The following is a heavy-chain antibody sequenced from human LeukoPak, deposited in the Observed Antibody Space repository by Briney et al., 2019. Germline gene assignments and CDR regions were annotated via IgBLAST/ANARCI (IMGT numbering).Heavy chain of an antibody. Sequence: GGSLRLSCAASGFTFSSYWMSWVRQAPGKGLEWVANIKQDGSEKYYVDSVKGRFTISRDNAKNSLYLQMNSRRAEETAVYYCARSRHFWSGYFDYWGQGTLVTVSS. J-gene: IGHJ4*02. D-gene: IGHD3-3*02. CDR1: GFTFSSYW. CDR3: ARSRHFWSGYFDY. CDR2: IKQDGSEK. V-gene: IGHV3-7*01.